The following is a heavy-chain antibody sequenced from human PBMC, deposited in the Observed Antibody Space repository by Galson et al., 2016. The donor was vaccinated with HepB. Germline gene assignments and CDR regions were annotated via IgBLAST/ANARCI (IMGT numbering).Heavy chain of an antibody. V-gene: IGHV3-23*01. J-gene: IGHJ4*02. D-gene: IGHD3-3*01. CDR1: GFTFSSYA. CDR2: ISGNGDSI. Sequence: SLRLSCVASGFTFSSYAMSWVRQAPGKGLEWVSAISGNGDSIYYADSVRGRFTISRDNSKNTLFLQINSLRAEDTAVFYCAKDVHYDFWSALHNYFEYWGQGTLVTVSS. CDR3: AKDVHYDFWSALHNYFEY.